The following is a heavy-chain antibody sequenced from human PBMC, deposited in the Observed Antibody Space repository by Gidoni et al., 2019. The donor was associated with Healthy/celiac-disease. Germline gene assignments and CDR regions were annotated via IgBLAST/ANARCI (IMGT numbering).Heavy chain of an antibody. J-gene: IGHJ4*02. CDR1: GGTFSSYT. CDR2: IIPILGIA. Sequence: QVQLVQSGAEVKKSGSSVMVSCKASGGTFSSYTISWVRQAPGQGLEWMGRIIPILGIANYAKKFQGRVTITADKSTSTAYMELSSLRSEDTAVYYCARVLGATVDYWGQGTLVTVSS. D-gene: IGHD1-26*01. V-gene: IGHV1-69*02. CDR3: ARVLGATVDY.